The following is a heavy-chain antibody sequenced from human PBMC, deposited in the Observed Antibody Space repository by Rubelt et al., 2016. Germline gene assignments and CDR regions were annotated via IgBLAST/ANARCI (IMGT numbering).Heavy chain of an antibody. V-gene: IGHV1-69*06. CDR3: ARVGTAMAFDY. CDR2: IIPIFGTA. D-gene: IGHD5-18*01. Sequence: GQGLEWMGGIIPIFGTANYAQKFQGRVTITADKSTSTAYMELSSLRSEDTAVYYCARVGTAMAFDYWGQGTLVTVSS. J-gene: IGHJ4*02.